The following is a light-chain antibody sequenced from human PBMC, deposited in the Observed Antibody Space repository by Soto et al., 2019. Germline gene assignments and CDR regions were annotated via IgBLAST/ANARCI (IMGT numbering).Light chain of an antibody. Sequence: AAVSFAQKERSTLSSMSSQSISTFLAWYQQKPGQAPRLLIYGASTRATGIPARFSGSGSGTEFTLTISSLQAEDFAVYYCQHYNNLLRTFGQGTKVDI. CDR3: QHYNNLLRT. CDR1: QSISTF. CDR2: GAS. V-gene: IGKV3-15*01. J-gene: IGKJ1*01.